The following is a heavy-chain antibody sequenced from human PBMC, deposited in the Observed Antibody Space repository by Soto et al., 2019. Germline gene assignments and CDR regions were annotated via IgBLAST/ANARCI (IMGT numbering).Heavy chain of an antibody. Sequence: QVQLVKSGAEVKKPGSSVKVSCKASGDTFSSYAISWVRQAPGQGLEWMGGIIPITGTANYAQQFQGRVTINADESTVTAHMELSSLISEDTAVYYFARSQGSSTSIEIYYYYYYGMDVRGQGTKVTVSS. CDR3: ARSQGSSTSIEIYYYYYYGMDV. CDR2: IIPITGTA. V-gene: IGHV1-69*01. D-gene: IGHD2-2*01. CDR1: GDTFSSYA. J-gene: IGHJ6*01.